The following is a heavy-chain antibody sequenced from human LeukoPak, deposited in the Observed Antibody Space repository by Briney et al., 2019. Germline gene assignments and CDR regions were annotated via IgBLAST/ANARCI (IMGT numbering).Heavy chain of an antibody. V-gene: IGHV1-8*02. J-gene: IGHJ4*02. CDR1: GYTFTGYY. CDR3: ARGLRLVVVAATTRDYYFDY. D-gene: IGHD2-15*01. CDR2: INPNSGNT. Sequence: ASVKVSCKASGYTFTGYYMHWVRQAPGQGLEWMGWINPNSGNTGYAQKFQGRVTMTRNTSISTAYMELSSLRSEDTAVYYCARGLRLVVVAATTRDYYFDYWGQGTLVTVSS.